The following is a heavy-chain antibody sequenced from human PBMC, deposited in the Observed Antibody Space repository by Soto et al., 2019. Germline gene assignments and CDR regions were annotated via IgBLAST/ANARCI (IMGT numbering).Heavy chain of an antibody. CDR3: AKERSSGWSFDY. Sequence: GSLRLSCAASGFTFSTYAMNWVRQAPGKGLEWVSGISGSGDSTYYADSVKGRFTVSRDNSKNTLYPQMNSLRAEDTAVFYCAKERSSGWSFDYWGQGTLVTVS. V-gene: IGHV3-23*01. J-gene: IGHJ4*02. CDR2: ISGSGDST. CDR1: GFTFSTYA. D-gene: IGHD6-19*01.